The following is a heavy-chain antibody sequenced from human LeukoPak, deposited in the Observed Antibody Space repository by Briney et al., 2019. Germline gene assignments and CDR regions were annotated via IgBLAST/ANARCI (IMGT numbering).Heavy chain of an antibody. D-gene: IGHD5-18*01. CDR2: ISSSSSTI. Sequence: GGALRLSCAASGFSFSSYAMNWGRQAPGKGLGWVSYISSSSSTIYYADSVKGRFTISRDNAKNSLYLQMNSLRDEDTAVYYCAREQRVDTAMASFDYWGQGTLVTVSS. J-gene: IGHJ4*02. CDR1: GFSFSSYA. CDR3: AREQRVDTAMASFDY. V-gene: IGHV3-48*02.